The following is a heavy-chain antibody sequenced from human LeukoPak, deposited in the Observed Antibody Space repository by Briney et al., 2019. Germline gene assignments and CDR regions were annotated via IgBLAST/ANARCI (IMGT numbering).Heavy chain of an antibody. V-gene: IGHV1-2*04. CDR2: INPNGGGT. D-gene: IGHD1-26*01. CDR3: ARGTWELPTALFDY. CDR1: GYTFTGYY. Sequence: ASVKVSCKASGYTFTGYYIHWVRQAPGQGLEWMGWINPNGGGTNYAQKFQGWVTMTRDTSISTAYMELSRLGSDDTAVYYCARGTWELPTALFDYWGQGTLVTVSS. J-gene: IGHJ4*02.